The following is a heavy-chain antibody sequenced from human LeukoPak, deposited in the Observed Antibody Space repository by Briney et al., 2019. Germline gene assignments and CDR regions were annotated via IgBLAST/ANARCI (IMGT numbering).Heavy chain of an antibody. V-gene: IGHV3-23*01. CDR2: ISGGGSSRT. Sequence: GGSLRLSCAASGFTFDKYAMSWVRQAPGKGLEWVSLISGGGSSRTYYADSVKGRFTISRDNSKNTLYLEMNSLRAEDTAVYYCAKDLISAAGRGDFQHWGQGTLVTVYS. CDR3: AKDLISAAGRGDFQH. D-gene: IGHD6-13*01. CDR1: GFTFDKYA. J-gene: IGHJ1*01.